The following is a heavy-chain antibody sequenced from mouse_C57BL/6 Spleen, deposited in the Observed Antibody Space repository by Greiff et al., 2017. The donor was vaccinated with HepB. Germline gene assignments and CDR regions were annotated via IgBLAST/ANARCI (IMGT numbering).Heavy chain of an antibody. J-gene: IGHJ3*01. Sequence: QVQLKQSGPELVKPGASVKISCKASGYAFSSSWMNWVKQRPGKGLEWIGRIYPGDGDTNYNGKFKGKATLTADKSSSTAYMQLSSLTSEDSAVYFCAREQLRPFAYWGQGTLVTVSA. CDR2: IYPGDGDT. CDR1: GYAFSSSW. CDR3: AREQLRPFAY. V-gene: IGHV1-82*01. D-gene: IGHD3-2*02.